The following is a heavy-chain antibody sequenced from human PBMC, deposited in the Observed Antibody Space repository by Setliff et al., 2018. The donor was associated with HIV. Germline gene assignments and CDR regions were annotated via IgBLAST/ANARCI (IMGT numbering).Heavy chain of an antibody. Sequence: SETLSLTCTVSSDSISPYYWSWIRQPPGRGLEWIGYIYYSGNTNYKPSLKRRVTISVDTSKNHFSLRLSSATAADTGVYYCARHRDPPGSSWIFYYYYMDLWGGGTTVTVSS. CDR1: SDSISPYY. V-gene: IGHV4-59*08. J-gene: IGHJ6*03. CDR2: IYYSGNT. CDR3: ARHRDPPGSSWIFYYYYMDL. D-gene: IGHD6-13*01.